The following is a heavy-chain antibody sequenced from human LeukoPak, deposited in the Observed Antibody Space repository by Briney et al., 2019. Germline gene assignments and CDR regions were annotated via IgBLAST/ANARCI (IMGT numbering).Heavy chain of an antibody. D-gene: IGHD3-9*01. Sequence: ASVKVSCKASGYTFTGYYMHWVRQAPGQGLEWMGWINPSGGSTSYAQKFQGRVTMTRDMSTSTVYMELSSLRSEDTAVYYCARDPLTHPYYYMDVWGKGPRSPSP. CDR1: GYTFTGYY. CDR2: INPSGGST. V-gene: IGHV1-46*01. J-gene: IGHJ6*03. CDR3: ARDPLTHPYYYMDV.